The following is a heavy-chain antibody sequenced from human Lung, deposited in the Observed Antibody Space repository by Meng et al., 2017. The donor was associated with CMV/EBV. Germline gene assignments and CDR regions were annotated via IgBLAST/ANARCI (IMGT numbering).Heavy chain of an antibody. CDR2: ISVSGGST. D-gene: IGHD2-15*01. Sequence: GEXXKISCAASGFTFSSYAMSWVRQAPGKGLEWVSAISVSGGSTYYADSVKGRFTISRDNSKNTLYLQMSSLRAEDTAVYYCATGVAATKYYSGMDVWGQGXTVTVSS. J-gene: IGHJ6*02. V-gene: IGHV3-23*01. CDR3: ATGVAATKYYSGMDV. CDR1: GFTFSSYA.